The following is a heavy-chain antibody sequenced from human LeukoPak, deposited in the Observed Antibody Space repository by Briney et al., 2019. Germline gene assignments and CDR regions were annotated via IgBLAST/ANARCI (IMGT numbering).Heavy chain of an antibody. CDR3: AKDSPYCSGGTCYSGTIDY. D-gene: IGHD2-15*01. J-gene: IGHJ4*02. V-gene: IGHV3-21*06. CDR1: GFTFSSYS. Sequence: PGGSLRLSCAASGFTFSSYSMNWVRQAPGKGLEWVSSISSSSSYIYYADSVKGRFTISRDNSKNILYLQMNSLRPEDTALYYCAKDSPYCSGGTCYSGTIDYWGQGTLVTVSS. CDR2: ISSSSSYI.